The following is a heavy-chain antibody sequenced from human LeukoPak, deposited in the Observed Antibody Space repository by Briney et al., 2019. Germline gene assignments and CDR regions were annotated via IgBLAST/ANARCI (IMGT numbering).Heavy chain of an antibody. D-gene: IGHD3-10*01. CDR2: INHSGST. J-gene: IGHJ5*02. CDR3: ARAGINYGNYFDP. V-gene: IGHV4-34*01. Sequence: SETLSLTCAVYGGSFSGYYWSWIRQPPGKGLEWIGEINHSGSTNYNPSLKSRVTISVDTSKNQFSLKLSSVTAADTAVYYCARAGINYGNYFDPWGQGTLVTVSS. CDR1: GGSFSGYY.